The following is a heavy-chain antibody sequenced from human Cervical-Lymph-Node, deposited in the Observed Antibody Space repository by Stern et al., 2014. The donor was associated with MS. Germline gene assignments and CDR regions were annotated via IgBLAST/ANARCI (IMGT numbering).Heavy chain of an antibody. Sequence: VQLQESGPGLVKPSETLSLTCTVSGGSISSYYWSWIRQPPEKGLEWIGYIYFSGSTNYNPSLKSRVTMSVDMSKNQFSLKLTSVTAADTAIYYCARGGVNWTYDYWGQGSLVTVSS. D-gene: IGHD1-7*01. CDR2: IYFSGST. V-gene: IGHV4-59*01. J-gene: IGHJ4*02. CDR1: GGSISSYY. CDR3: ARGGVNWTYDY.